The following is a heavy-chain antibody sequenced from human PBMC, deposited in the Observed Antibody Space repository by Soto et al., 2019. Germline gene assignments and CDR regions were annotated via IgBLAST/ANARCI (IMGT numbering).Heavy chain of an antibody. CDR1: GYTFTSYA. V-gene: IGHV1-3*01. CDR3: ASSSRYCSSASWPCMDV. D-gene: IGHD2-2*01. CDR2: INAGNGNT. Sequence: ASVKVSCKASGYTFTSYAMHWVRQAPGQRLEWMGWINAGNGNTKYSQKFQGRVTITRDTSASTAYMELSSLRSEDTAVYYCASSSRYCSSASWPCMDVWGKGTTVTVSS. J-gene: IGHJ6*04.